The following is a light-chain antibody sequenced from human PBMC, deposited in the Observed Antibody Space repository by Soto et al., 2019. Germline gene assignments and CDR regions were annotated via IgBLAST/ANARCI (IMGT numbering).Light chain of an antibody. CDR2: AAS. CDR1: QSISSY. V-gene: IGKV1-39*01. J-gene: IGKJ2*01. Sequence: DIQMTQSPSSLSASVGDRVTITCRASQSISSYLNWYQQKPGKAPKLLIYAASSLQSGVPSRFSGSGSGTDFTLTISSLQPEDFATYYCQQSYSTPYTFGQGDQGGYQ. CDR3: QQSYSTPYT.